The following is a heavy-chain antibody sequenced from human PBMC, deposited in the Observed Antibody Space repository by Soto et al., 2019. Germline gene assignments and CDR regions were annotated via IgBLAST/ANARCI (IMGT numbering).Heavy chain of an antibody. Sequence: VQLQQWGAGLLKPSETLSLTCAVYGGSFSGYYWSWIRQPPGKGLEWIGEINHSGSTNYNPSLKSRVTISVDTSKNQFSLKLSSVTAADTAVYYCARGNSYYYYYGMDVWGQGTTVTVSS. V-gene: IGHV4-34*01. CDR2: INHSGST. CDR1: GGSFSGYY. CDR3: ARGNSYYYYYGMDV. J-gene: IGHJ6*02.